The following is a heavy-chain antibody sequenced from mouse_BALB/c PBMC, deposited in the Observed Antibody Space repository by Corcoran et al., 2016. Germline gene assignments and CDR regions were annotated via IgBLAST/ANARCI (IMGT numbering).Heavy chain of an antibody. D-gene: IGHD4-1*01. Sequence: DVQLQESGPGLVKPSQSLSLTCSVTGYSITSGYYWNWIRQFPGNKLEWMGYISYDGSNNYNPSLKNRISITRDTSKNQFFLKLNSVTTEDTAAYYCARDGSGTSNFDVWGAGTTVTVSS. CDR1: GYSITSGYY. CDR3: ARDGSGTSNFDV. CDR2: ISYDGSN. V-gene: IGHV3-6*02. J-gene: IGHJ1*01.